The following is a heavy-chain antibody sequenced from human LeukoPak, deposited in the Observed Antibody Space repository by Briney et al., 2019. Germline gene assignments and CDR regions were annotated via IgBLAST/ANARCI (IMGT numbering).Heavy chain of an antibody. Sequence: GGSLRLSCAASGFTFDEYAMHWVRQAPGKGLEWVSGISWNSASIGYADSVKGRFTISRDNAKKSLYLQMNSLRSEDTALYYCAKVPGYGDFGDYWGQGTLVTVSS. D-gene: IGHD4-17*01. CDR1: GFTFDEYA. J-gene: IGHJ4*02. CDR3: AKVPGYGDFGDY. V-gene: IGHV3-9*01. CDR2: ISWNSASI.